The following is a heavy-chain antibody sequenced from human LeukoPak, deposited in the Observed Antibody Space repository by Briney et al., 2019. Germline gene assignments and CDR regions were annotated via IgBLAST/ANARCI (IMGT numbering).Heavy chain of an antibody. CDR2: INPNSGGT. V-gene: IGHV1-2*02. J-gene: IGHJ6*03. CDR3: ARVVAVTGTPVYYMDV. Sequence: ASVKVSCKASGYMFTGYYMHWVRQAPGQGLEWMGWINPNSGGTNYAQKFQGRVTMTRDTSVSTAYMDLNRLRSDDTAVYYCARVVAVTGTPVYYMDVWGKGTTVTVSS. CDR1: GYMFTGYY. D-gene: IGHD6-19*01.